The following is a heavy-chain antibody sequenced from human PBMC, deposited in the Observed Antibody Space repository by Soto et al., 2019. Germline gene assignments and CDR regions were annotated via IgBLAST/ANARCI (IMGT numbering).Heavy chain of an antibody. D-gene: IGHD2-21*02. CDR3: ARALAYCGGDCRTYYYYGMDV. CDR1: GYTFTSYG. V-gene: IGHV1-18*01. Sequence: ASVKVSCKASGYTFTSYGISWVRQAPGQGLEWMGWISAYNGNTNYAQKLQGRVTMTTDTSTSTAYMELRSLRSDDTAVYYCARALAYCGGDCRTYYYYGMDVWGQGTTVTVS. CDR2: ISAYNGNT. J-gene: IGHJ6*02.